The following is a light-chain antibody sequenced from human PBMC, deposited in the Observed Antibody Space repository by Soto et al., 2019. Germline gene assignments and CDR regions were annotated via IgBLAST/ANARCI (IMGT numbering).Light chain of an antibody. CDR3: SSYTRRTTLV. V-gene: IGLV2-14*01. CDR2: EVS. CDR1: SSDVGGYNY. J-gene: IGLJ2*01. Sequence: QSALTQPASVSGSPGQSITISCTGTSSDVGGYNYVSWYQHHPGKAPKLMIYEVSNRPSGVSNRFSGSKSDNTASLTISGLQAEDEADYYCSSYTRRTTLVFGGGTKLTVL.